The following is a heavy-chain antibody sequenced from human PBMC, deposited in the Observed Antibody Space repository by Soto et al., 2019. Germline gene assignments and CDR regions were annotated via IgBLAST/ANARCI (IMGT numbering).Heavy chain of an antibody. V-gene: IGHV1-69*04. J-gene: IGHJ6*03. CDR1: GDTYSSYI. D-gene: IGHD1-20*01. CDR2: IIPFLAIV. Sequence: SVKVSCKASGDTYSSYIISWVRQAPGQGLEWMGRIIPFLAIVDYAQKFQGRVTLTADKSTSTAYMELSSLRSEDPAVYYCPIEAARDAGMSTSYNYWDVWGKEIRV. CDR3: PIEAARDAGMSTSYNYWDV.